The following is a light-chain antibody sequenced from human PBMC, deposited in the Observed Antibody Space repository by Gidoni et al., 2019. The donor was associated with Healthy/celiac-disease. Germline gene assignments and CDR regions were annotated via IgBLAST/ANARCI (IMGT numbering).Light chain of an antibody. CDR2: WAS. CDR1: QSVLYSSNNKNY. CDR3: QQYFSTPPT. J-gene: IGKJ2*01. V-gene: IGKV4-1*01. Sequence: EIVMTQSPDSLAVSLGERDTINCKSSQSVLYSSNNKNYLAWYQQKPGQPPKLLIYWASTRESGVPDRVSGSGSGTDFTLTISSLQAEYVAVYYCQQYFSTPPTFGQGTKLEIK.